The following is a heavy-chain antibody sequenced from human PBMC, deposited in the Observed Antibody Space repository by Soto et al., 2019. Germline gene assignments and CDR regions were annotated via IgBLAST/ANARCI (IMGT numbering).Heavy chain of an antibody. Sequence: GASVKVSCKASGGTFSSYAISWVRQAPGQGLEWMGGIIPIFGTANYAQKFQGRVTITADESTSTAYMELSSLRSEDTAVYYCARVRGGSYYYYYYGMDVWGQGTTVTVSS. CDR2: IIPIFGTA. V-gene: IGHV1-69*13. CDR3: ARVRGGSYYYYYYGMDV. CDR1: GGTFSSYA. J-gene: IGHJ6*02. D-gene: IGHD1-26*01.